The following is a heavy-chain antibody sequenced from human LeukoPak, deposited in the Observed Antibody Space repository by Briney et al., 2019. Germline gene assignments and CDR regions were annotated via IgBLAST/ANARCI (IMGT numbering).Heavy chain of an antibody. CDR3: ANYDILTGYPGGY. CDR1: GLTFRDDA. D-gene: IGHD3-9*01. V-gene: IGHV3-49*04. J-gene: IGHJ4*02. Sequence: GRSLTLSCLVSGLTFRDDAMSWVRPAAAKGLEGVGFISSKAFGGTTQDAVSVKGRFTNSRDDSKSIAHLQMNSLKTEDTAVYYCANYDILTGYPGGYWGQGTLVTVSS. CDR2: ISSKAFGGTT.